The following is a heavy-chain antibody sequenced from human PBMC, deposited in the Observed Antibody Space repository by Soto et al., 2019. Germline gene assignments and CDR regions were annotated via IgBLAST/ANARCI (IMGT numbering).Heavy chain of an antibody. V-gene: IGHV3-23*01. D-gene: IGHD2-2*01. CDR3: AILGYCSSTSCITGDY. CDR2: ISGSGGST. CDR1: GFTFSGYA. J-gene: IGHJ4*02. Sequence: PGGSLRLSCAASGFTFSGYAMSWVRQAPGKGLEWVSAISGSGGSTYYADSVKGRFTISRDNSKNTLYLQMNSLRAEDTVVYYCAILGYCSSTSCITGDYWGQGTLVTVSS.